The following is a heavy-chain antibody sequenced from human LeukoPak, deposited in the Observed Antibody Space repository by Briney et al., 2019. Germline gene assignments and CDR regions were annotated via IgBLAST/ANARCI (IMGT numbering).Heavy chain of an antibody. CDR1: ADSVSRYC. Sequence: SDTLSLAWTVAADSVSRYCGNWIRQPPGGGRGWIGLIEEGGSTNYNPSPKSRVTISVDTSKNQFSLKLTSVPAADTAVSYCAREGYSSNWFPGADAFHIWGQGTMVTVSS. D-gene: IGHD6-13*01. V-gene: IGHV4-59*02. CDR3: AREGYSSNWFPGADAFHI. CDR2: IEEGGST. J-gene: IGHJ3*02.